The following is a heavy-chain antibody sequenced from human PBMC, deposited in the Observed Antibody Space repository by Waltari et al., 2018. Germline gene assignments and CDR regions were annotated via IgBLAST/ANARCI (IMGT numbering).Heavy chain of an antibody. D-gene: IGHD4-17*01. CDR3: AKDPTVTTSGQLDY. V-gene: IGHV3-30*18. J-gene: IGHJ4*02. CDR2: ISYDGSNN. Sequence: QVQLVESGGGVGQPGRSMRLSCAASGFTFSSYGMHWVRQAPGKGLEWVAVISYDGSNNYYADSVKGRFTISRDNSKNTLYLQMNSLRAEDTAVYYCAKDPTVTTSGQLDYWGQGTLVT. CDR1: GFTFSSYG.